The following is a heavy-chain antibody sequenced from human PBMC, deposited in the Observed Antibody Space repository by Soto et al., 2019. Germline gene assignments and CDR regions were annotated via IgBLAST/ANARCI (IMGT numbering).Heavy chain of an antibody. V-gene: IGHV3-15*05. Sequence: GGSLSLSCAGSGFIFGGAWLSWVRQAPGKGLEWVGRVKRKSDGETTDYAAPVTGRFTISRDDSKPTVYLQMNSLKIEDTGIYYCVAGSPFEYWGQGTLVTVSS. J-gene: IGHJ4*02. CDR1: GFIFGGAW. CDR3: VAGSPFEY. CDR2: VKRKSDGETT. D-gene: IGHD1-26*01.